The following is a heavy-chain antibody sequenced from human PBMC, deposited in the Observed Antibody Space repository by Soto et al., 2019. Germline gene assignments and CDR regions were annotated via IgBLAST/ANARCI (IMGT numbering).Heavy chain of an antibody. CDR2: IVVGSGNT. J-gene: IGHJ6*02. D-gene: IGHD2-15*01. V-gene: IGHV1-58*01. CDR3: AAPIQGDMDKIKYYYYGMDV. CDR1: GFTFTSSA. Sequence: SVKVSCKASGFTFTSSAVQWVRQARGQRLEWIGWIVVGSGNTNYAQKFQERVTITRDMSTSTAYMELSSLRSEDTAVYYCAAPIQGDMDKIKYYYYGMDVCGQRTTVPVSS.